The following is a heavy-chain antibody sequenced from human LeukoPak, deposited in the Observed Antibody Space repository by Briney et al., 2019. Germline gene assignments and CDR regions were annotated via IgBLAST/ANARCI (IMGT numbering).Heavy chain of an antibody. D-gene: IGHD3-9*01. CDR1: GFTFDDYA. J-gene: IGHJ6*04. CDR2: ISWDGGST. Sequence: GGSLRLSCAASGFTFDDYAMHWVRQAPGKGLEWVSLISWDGGSTYYADSVKGRFTISRDNSKNSLYLQMNSLRAEDNALYYCAKNHLEVYDILTGYLKGDYYYGMDVWGKGTTVTVSS. CDR3: AKNHLEVYDILTGYLKGDYYYGMDV. V-gene: IGHV3-43D*04.